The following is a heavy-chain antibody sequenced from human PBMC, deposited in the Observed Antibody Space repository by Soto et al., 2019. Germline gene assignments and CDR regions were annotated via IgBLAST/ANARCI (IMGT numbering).Heavy chain of an antibody. V-gene: IGHV3-21*01. CDR2: ISSSGDYI. Sequence: EVQLVESGGGLVKPGGSLRLSCAASGFPFSSYTINWVRQAPGKGLEWVSSISSSGDYIYYADSVKGRFTISRDNAKNSLDLQMNSLRAEDTAVYYCATWSLGGVVGSQNWRDPWGQGTLVTVSS. D-gene: IGHD3-16*01. J-gene: IGHJ5*02. CDR1: GFPFSSYT. CDR3: ATWSLGGVVGSQNWRDP.